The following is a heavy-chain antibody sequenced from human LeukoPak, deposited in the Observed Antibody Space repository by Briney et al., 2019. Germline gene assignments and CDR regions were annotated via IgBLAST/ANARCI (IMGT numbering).Heavy chain of an antibody. J-gene: IGHJ5*02. Sequence: GGSLRLSCAASGFAFSDYAINWVRQAPGKGLEWVSAISRSGGVSFYADSVKGRFTVSRDNSKDTVYLQMNSLRAEDTAIYYCSKDIGQWLVHGLYTTLDLWGQGTLVTVSS. V-gene: IGHV3-23*01. CDR3: SKDIGQWLVHGLYTTLDL. D-gene: IGHD6-19*01. CDR1: GFAFSDYA. CDR2: ISRSGGVS.